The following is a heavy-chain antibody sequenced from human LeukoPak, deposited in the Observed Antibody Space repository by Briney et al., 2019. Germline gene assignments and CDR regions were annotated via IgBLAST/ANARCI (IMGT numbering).Heavy chain of an antibody. D-gene: IGHD2-8*02. V-gene: IGHV3-66*01. Sequence: GGSLRLSCVASGFIVSNDYVSCVSQAPGKGLEWVSVVYSGGSTYYAASVKGGFTFSRDNSKTTVYLQMNSLRSRDTPLYSCARAILAREGYFTYWGQGTLVTVSS. CDR1: GFIVSNDY. J-gene: IGHJ4*02. CDR3: ARAILAREGYFTY. CDR2: VYSGGST.